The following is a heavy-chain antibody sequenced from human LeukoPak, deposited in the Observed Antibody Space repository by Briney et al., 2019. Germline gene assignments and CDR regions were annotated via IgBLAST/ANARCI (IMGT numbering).Heavy chain of an antibody. D-gene: IGHD2-8*01. Sequence: GGSLRLSCAASGFTFSSYGMHWVRQAPGKGLEWVAFIRYDGSKKYYADSVKGRFAISRDNSKNTLYLQMNSLRAEDTAAYYCAKGSFVLIDYWGQGTLVTVSS. CDR2: IRYDGSKK. CDR3: AKGSFVLIDY. J-gene: IGHJ4*02. CDR1: GFTFSSYG. V-gene: IGHV3-30*02.